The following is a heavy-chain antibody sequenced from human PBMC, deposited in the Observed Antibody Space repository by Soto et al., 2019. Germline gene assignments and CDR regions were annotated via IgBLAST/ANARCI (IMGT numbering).Heavy chain of an antibody. CDR3: ARHINTFWGSDGMDV. J-gene: IGHJ6*02. CDR2: MYYSGST. Sequence: QVQLQESGPGLVKPAETLSLTCIVSGGSISSYYWSWIRQPPGKGLEWIGYMYYSGSTNYNPSLKSRVTISVDTSKNQFSLKVTSVTATDAAVYYCARHINTFWGSDGMDVWGQGTTVTVSS. V-gene: IGHV4-59*08. D-gene: IGHD3-16*01. CDR1: GGSISSYY.